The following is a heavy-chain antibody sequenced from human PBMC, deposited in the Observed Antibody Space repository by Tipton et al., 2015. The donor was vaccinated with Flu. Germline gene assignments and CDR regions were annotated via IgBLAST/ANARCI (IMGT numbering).Heavy chain of an antibody. V-gene: IGHV4-59*01. D-gene: IGHD4-17*01. Sequence: TLSLTCTVSGCSISSYYWSWIRQPPGKGLEWFGYIYYSGSTNYNPSLKSRVTISVDTSKNQFSLKLSSVTAADTAVYYCARDPYGDYGMDVWGQGTTVTVSS. CDR1: GCSISSYY. CDR2: IYYSGST. J-gene: IGHJ6*02. CDR3: ARDPYGDYGMDV.